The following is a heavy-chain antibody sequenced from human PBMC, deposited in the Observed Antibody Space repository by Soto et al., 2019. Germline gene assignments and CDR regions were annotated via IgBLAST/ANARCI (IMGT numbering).Heavy chain of an antibody. J-gene: IGHJ4*02. V-gene: IGHV4-34*01. CDR3: ERGRGCSGGSCYQGAHFDY. CDR1: VGSFSGYY. CDR2: INHSGST. D-gene: IGHD2-15*01. Sequence: QVQRQQWGAGLLKPSETLSLTCAVYVGSFSGYYWSWIRQPPGKGLEWIGEINHSGSTNYNPTLKSRVTISVDTSKNQFYLKLRSVTVADTAVYYCERGRGCSGGSCYQGAHFDYWGQGTLVTVSS.